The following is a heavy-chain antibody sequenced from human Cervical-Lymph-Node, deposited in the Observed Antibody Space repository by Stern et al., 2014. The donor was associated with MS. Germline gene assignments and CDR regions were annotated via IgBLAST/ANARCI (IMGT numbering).Heavy chain of an antibody. CDR3: ARGRSVYYYVPPGRGGDWFDP. CDR2: INLDGSEK. Sequence: VQLLESGGALVQPGGSLRLSCAASGFTFSTYWMSWVRQAPGKGLEWVANINLDGSEKYYVGSGKGRFTVSRNNPENSLYLQMDRLTDEDAAVYYCARGRSVYYYVPPGRGGDWFDPWGQGTLVTVSS. V-gene: IGHV3-7*01. J-gene: IGHJ5*02. D-gene: IGHD3-22*01. CDR1: GFTFSTYW.